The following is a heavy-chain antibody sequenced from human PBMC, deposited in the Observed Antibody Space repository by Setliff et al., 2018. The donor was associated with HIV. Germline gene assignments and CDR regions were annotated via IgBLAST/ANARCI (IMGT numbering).Heavy chain of an antibody. CDR2: ISPDATIA. J-gene: IGHJ4*02. D-gene: IGHD3-10*01. CDR3: ATDYNRGAFWHL. V-gene: IGHV3-74*01. CDR1: GFAFSDNW. Sequence: GESLKISCTASGFAFSDNWIHWVRQDPGKGLVWVSHISPDATIAGSGDSVKGRFTMSRDNAKNTAYLHMYRLTVDDTGVYYCATDYNRGAFWHLWGQGTQVTVSS.